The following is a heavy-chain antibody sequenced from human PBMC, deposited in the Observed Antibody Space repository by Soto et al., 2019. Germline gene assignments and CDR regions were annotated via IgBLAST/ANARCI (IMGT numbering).Heavy chain of an antibody. CDR3: AKEAGTYYLGRAPFDP. CDR2: MSVTDGGT. D-gene: IGHD1-26*01. CDR1: GFTFSSYA. V-gene: IGHV3-23*01. Sequence: EVQLLESGGGLVQPGGSLRLSCATSGFTFSSYALSWVRLAPGKGLEWVSTMSVTDGGTYYADSVKGRFTISRDNSKNTLFLQMNSLRTEATAVYYCAKEAGTYYLGRAPFDPWGQGPQFTVSS. J-gene: IGHJ5*02.